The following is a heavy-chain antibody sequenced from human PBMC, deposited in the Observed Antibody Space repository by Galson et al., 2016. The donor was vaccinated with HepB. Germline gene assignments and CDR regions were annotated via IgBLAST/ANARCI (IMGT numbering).Heavy chain of an antibody. CDR1: GGSISSYS. D-gene: IGHD1-26*01. V-gene: IGHV4-59*01. CDR3: ARGGSFYFYALNV. CDR2: TFYSRTT. J-gene: IGHJ6*02. Sequence: SETLSLTCTVSGGSISSYSWAWIRQSPGKGLECIGYTFYSRTTTYTPSLKSRVTISMDTSKNQISLKLTSVTAADTVVYYCARGGSFYFYALNVWGQGTTVTVS.